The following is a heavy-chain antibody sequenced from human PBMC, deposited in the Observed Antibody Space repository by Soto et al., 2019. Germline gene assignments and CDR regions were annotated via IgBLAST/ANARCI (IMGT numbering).Heavy chain of an antibody. J-gene: IGHJ4*02. D-gene: IGHD3-22*01. CDR3: AKDTEYPYYYDSSGYYPLFDY. CDR1: GFTFSSYA. CDR2: ISGSGGST. V-gene: IGHV3-23*01. Sequence: GGSLRLSCAASGFTFSSYAMSWVRQAPGKXLEWVSAISGSGGSTYYADSVKGRFTISRDNSKNTLYLQMNSLRAEDTAVYYCAKDTEYPYYYDSSGYYPLFDYWGQGTLVTVSS.